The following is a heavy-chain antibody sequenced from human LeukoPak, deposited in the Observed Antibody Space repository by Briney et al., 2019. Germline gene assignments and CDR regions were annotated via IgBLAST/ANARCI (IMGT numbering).Heavy chain of an antibody. Sequence: SETLSLTCAVYGGSFSGYYWSWIRQPPGKGLEWIGEINHSGSTNYNPSLKSRVTISVDTSKNQFSLKLSSVTAADTAVYYCAGGPTIAAAGTPSYYYGMDVWGRGTTVTVSS. J-gene: IGHJ6*02. CDR1: GGSFSGYY. D-gene: IGHD6-13*01. CDR2: INHSGST. CDR3: AGGPTIAAAGTPSYYYGMDV. V-gene: IGHV4-34*01.